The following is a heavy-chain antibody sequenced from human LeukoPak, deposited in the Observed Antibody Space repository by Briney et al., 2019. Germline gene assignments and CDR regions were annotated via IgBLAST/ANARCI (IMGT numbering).Heavy chain of an antibody. D-gene: IGHD2-21*01. CDR3: AKCGAYRSYDY. CDR2: IKEDGSEK. Sequence: GGSLRLSCAASGFTFSYAWMSWVRQAPGKGLEWVANIKEDGSEKSHADSEKGRFTVSRDNTKNSLYLQMDSLRAEDTAVYYCAKCGAYRSYDYWGQGILVIVSS. V-gene: IGHV3-7*01. CDR1: GFTFSYAW. J-gene: IGHJ4*02.